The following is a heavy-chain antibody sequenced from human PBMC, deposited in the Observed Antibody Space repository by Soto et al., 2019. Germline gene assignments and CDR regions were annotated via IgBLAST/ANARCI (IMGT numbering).Heavy chain of an antibody. J-gene: IGHJ4*02. CDR3: ARSGNFDY. V-gene: IGHV4-34*01. CDR2: INHSGST. Sequence: SETLSLTCAVYGGSFSGYYWSWIRQPPGKGLEWIGEINHSGSTNYNPSLKSRVTISVDTSKNQFSLKLSSVTAADTAVYYCARSGNFDYWGQGTLVTVSS. CDR1: GGSFSGYY.